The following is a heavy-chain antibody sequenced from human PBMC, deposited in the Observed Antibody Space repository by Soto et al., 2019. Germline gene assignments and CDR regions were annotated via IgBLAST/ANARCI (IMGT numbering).Heavy chain of an antibody. CDR3: ARGLLRRPYYNYGMDV. V-gene: IGHV4-34*01. J-gene: IGHJ6*01. CDR1: VGYFSGYY. Sequence: SETRCVTCLFYVGYFSGYYWSWIRHLPGKGLEWIGEINHSGSTNYNPSLKTRVTILVDTSKNHFSLKLRSVTPADTAVYYCARGLLRRPYYNYGMDVWGQGTAVTVSS. D-gene: IGHD2-15*01. CDR2: INHSGST.